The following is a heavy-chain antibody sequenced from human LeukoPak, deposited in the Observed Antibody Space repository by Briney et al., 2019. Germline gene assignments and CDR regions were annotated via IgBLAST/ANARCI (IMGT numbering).Heavy chain of an antibody. V-gene: IGHV1-2*02. CDR2: INPNSGGT. CDR1: GYTFTGYY. CDR3: ARGTTMVTYWFDP. J-gene: IGHJ5*02. Sequence: VASVKVSYKASGYTFTGYYMHWVRQAPGQGLEWMGWINPNSGGTNYAQKFQGRVTMTRDTSISTAYMELSRLRSDDTAVYYCARGTTMVTYWFDPWGQGTLVTVSS. D-gene: IGHD5-18*01.